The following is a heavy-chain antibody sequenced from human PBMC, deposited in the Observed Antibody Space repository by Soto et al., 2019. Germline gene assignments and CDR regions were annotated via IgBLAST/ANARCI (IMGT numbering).Heavy chain of an antibody. CDR2: IYWDDDK. J-gene: IGHJ4*02. CDR1: GFSLTTSGVG. V-gene: IGHV2-5*02. D-gene: IGHD1-26*01. Sequence: QITLRESGPTRVRPTQPLTLTCDFSGFSLTTSGVGVAWIRQSPGKAPEWLAVIYWDDDKRYSPTLKSRLTLTNDTSKMQVIRTMTNMDPVDTGTYDCAHRALYSGSYWDGGYFDPLGKGTPVTVSS. CDR3: AHRALYSGSYWDGGYFDP.